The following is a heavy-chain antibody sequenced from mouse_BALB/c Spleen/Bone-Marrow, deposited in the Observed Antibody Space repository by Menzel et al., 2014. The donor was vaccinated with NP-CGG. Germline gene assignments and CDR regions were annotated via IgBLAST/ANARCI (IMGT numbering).Heavy chain of an antibody. D-gene: IGHD4-1*01. J-gene: IGHJ1*01. CDR3: ARVFWVYFYV. Sequence: EVQLVESGGGLVQPSGSLKQSCVATRFTFSSYGLSWVRQTPDKRLELAATINKNDGRTHYPDSVNGQFTISRDNAKNTLYLQMRRVKSESAVLCYCARVFWVYFYVWGAATPATISS. CDR1: RFTFSSYG. V-gene: IGHV5-6-3*01. CDR2: INKNDGRT.